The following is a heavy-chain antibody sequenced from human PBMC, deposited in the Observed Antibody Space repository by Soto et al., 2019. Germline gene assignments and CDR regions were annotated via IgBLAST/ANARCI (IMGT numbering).Heavy chain of an antibody. CDR1: GGTFSSYA. D-gene: IGHD3-22*01. V-gene: IGHV1-69*06. Sequence: RASVKVSCKASGGTFSSYAISWVRQAPGQGLEWMGGIIPIFGTANYAQKFQGRVTITADKSTSTAYMELSSLRSEDTAVYYCARTYYDSSGYRTVPIDYWGQGTLVTVSS. J-gene: IGHJ4*02. CDR2: IIPIFGTA. CDR3: ARTYYDSSGYRTVPIDY.